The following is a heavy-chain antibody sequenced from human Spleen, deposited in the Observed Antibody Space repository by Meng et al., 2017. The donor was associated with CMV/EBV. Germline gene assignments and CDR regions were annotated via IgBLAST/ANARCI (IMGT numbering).Heavy chain of an antibody. Sequence: HLHLQESGPGLVKTSETLSLTCTISGCSITSTSSYWGWVRQPPGKGLEWIGSIYYRGSTNYNPSLKSRISMSVDMSKNQFSLKVNSVTAADTAIYYCVISSHNWGQGTLVTVSS. D-gene: IGHD3-3*02. CDR1: GCSITSTSSY. J-gene: IGHJ4*02. CDR2: IYYRGST. V-gene: IGHV4-39*07. CDR3: VISSHN.